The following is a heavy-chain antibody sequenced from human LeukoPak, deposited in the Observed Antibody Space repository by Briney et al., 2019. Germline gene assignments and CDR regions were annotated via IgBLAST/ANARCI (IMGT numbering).Heavy chain of an antibody. D-gene: IGHD6-13*01. Sequence: GGSLRLSCAASGLTVSSNYMSWVRQAPGKGLEWVSVIYSGGSTYYADSVKGRFTISRDNSKNTLYLQMNSLRAEDTAVYYCARENIAAAGDWFDPWGQGTLVTVSS. J-gene: IGHJ5*02. CDR3: ARENIAAAGDWFDP. V-gene: IGHV3-66*02. CDR1: GLTVSSNY. CDR2: IYSGGST.